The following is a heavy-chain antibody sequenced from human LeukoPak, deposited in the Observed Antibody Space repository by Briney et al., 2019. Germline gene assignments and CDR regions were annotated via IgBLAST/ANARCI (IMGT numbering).Heavy chain of an antibody. CDR1: GFTFSSYG. D-gene: IGHD1-26*01. CDR2: IRYDGSNK. J-gene: IGHJ4*02. V-gene: IGHV3-30*02. CDR3: ASSLR. Sequence: GGSLRLSCAASGFTFSSYGMHWVRQAPGKGLEWVAFIRYDGSNKYYADSVKGRFTISRDNAKNSLFLKTDTLRGDDTGIYYCASSLRWGQGTLVTVSS.